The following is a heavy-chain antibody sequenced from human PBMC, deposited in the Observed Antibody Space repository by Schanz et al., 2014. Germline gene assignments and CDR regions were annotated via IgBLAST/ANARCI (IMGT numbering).Heavy chain of an antibody. CDR2: ISSSSNFI. D-gene: IGHD2-2*01. J-gene: IGHJ4*02. CDR1: GFTVSSNY. CDR3: ARDRSNNFDY. V-gene: IGHV3-21*01. Sequence: EVQLVESGGGLVQPGGSLRLSCAASGFTVSSNYMSWVRQAPGKGLEWVSSISSSSNFIYYADSVKGRFTVSRDNSKNTLYLQLNSLRAEDTAVYYCARDRSNNFDYWGQGTLVTVSS.